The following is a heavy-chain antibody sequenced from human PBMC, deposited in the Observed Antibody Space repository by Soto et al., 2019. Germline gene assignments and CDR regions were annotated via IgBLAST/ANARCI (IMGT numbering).Heavy chain of an antibody. CDR1: GYTFNNYG. Sequence: QVQLVQSGAEVKQPGASVKVSCKASGYTFNNYGITLVRQAPGQGLEWMGWINAYNGHTNYAQKFQDRVAMTTDTSTRTVYMELRSLRSDDTAVIYCARAMASDHSDHWGQGTRVTVSS. CDR2: INAYNGHT. CDR3: ARAMASDHSDH. J-gene: IGHJ4*02. V-gene: IGHV1-18*01.